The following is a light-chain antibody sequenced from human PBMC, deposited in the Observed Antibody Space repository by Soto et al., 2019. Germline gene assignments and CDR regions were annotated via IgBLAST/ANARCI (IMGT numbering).Light chain of an antibody. CDR3: QQYDILPPFT. CDR2: DAS. J-gene: IGKJ3*01. CDR1: QDISNY. Sequence: DIQMTQSPSSLSASVGDRVTITCQASQDISNYLNWYQQKPGKAPKLLIYDASNLETGVPSRFSGSGSGTDFTFTISSLQPEDIATYYCQQYDILPPFTFGPGTKVDI. V-gene: IGKV1-33*01.